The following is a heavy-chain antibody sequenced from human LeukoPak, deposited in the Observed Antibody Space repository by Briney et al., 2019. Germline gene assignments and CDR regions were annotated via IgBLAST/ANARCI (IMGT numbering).Heavy chain of an antibody. D-gene: IGHD5-12*01. CDR1: GFTFTSSA. Sequence: SVKVSCKASGFTFTSSAMQWVRQARGHRLEWIGWIVVGSGNTNYAQKFQERVTITRDMSTSTAYMELSSLRSEDTAVYYCAFPTMATPNYGMDVWGRGTTVTVSS. V-gene: IGHV1-58*02. J-gene: IGHJ6*02. CDR3: AFPTMATPNYGMDV. CDR2: IVVGSGNT.